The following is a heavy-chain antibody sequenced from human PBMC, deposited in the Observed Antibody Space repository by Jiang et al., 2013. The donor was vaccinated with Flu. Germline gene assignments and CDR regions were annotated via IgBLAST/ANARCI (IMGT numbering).Heavy chain of an antibody. CDR1: GGSISSGSYY. CDR2: IKSSGST. Sequence: GSGLVKPSETLSLTCTVSGGSISSGSYYWTWIRQPAGKGLEWIGRIKSSGSTNYNSSLKSRVTISSDTSKNQFSLKLTSVTAADTAVYYCARFSGATIGEFDPWG. D-gene: IGHD5-12*01. J-gene: IGHJ5*02. V-gene: IGHV4-61*02. CDR3: ARFSGATIGEFDP.